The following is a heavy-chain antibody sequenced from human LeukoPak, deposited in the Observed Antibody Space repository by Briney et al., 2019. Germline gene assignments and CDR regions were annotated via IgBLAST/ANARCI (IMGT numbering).Heavy chain of an antibody. CDR1: GFTFSSYA. CDR2: ISGSGGST. D-gene: IGHD3-9*01. J-gene: IGHJ4*02. Sequence: GGSLRLSCAASGFTFSSYAMSWVRQAPGKGLEWVSGISGSGGSTYYADSVKGRFTISRDNSKNTLYLQMNSLRAEDTAIYYCATDRRYDILTPFDYWGQGTLVTVSS. V-gene: IGHV3-23*01. CDR3: ATDRRYDILTPFDY.